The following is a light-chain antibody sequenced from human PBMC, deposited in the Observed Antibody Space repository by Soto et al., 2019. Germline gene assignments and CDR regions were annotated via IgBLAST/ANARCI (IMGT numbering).Light chain of an antibody. V-gene: IGLV2-8*01. CDR1: SRDVGGYNY. CDR3: SSYAGSNNFEV. CDR2: EVI. Sequence: QSALTQPPSASGSPGQSVTISCTGTSRDVGGYNYVSWYQQHPGKAPKLMIYEVIKRPSGVPDRFSGSKSGNTASLTVSGLQAEDEADYYCSSYAGSNNFEVFGTGTKLTVL. J-gene: IGLJ1*01.